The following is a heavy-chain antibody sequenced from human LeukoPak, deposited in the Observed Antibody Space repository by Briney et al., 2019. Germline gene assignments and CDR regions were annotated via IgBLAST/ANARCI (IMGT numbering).Heavy chain of an antibody. CDR3: ALSYSSSWPEIDY. V-gene: IGHV3-66*01. J-gene: IGHJ4*02. CDR1: GFTVSSHH. CDR2: IYSGGTT. D-gene: IGHD6-13*01. Sequence: GGSLRLSCAVPGFTVSSHHMSWVRQAPGKGLEWVSVIYSGGTTYYADSVKGRFTISRDNSKNALSLQMNSLRADDTAVYYCALSYSSSWPEIDYWGQGTLVTVSS.